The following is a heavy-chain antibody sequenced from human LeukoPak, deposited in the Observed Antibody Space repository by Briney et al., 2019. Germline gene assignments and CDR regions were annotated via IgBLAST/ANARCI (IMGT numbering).Heavy chain of an antibody. J-gene: IGHJ5*02. D-gene: IGHD3-22*01. CDR1: GYSVSSGYY. V-gene: IGHV4-38-2*01. CDR2: IYHSGST. CDR3: ARRIANYYDSSGYYRNWFDP. Sequence: SETLSLTCGVSGYSVSSGYYWGWIRQPPGKGLEWIGGIYHSGSTYYNPSLKSRVIISVDTSKNQFSLRLSSVTAADTAVYYCARRIANYYDSSGYYRNWFDPWGREPWSPSPQ.